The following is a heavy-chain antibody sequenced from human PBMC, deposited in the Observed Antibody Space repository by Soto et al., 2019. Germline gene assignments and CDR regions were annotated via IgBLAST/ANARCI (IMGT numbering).Heavy chain of an antibody. CDR2: IYYRGNT. CDR1: GGSSSSGGYY. CDR3: ARLEGLATTSYYFDY. V-gene: IGHV4-31*03. J-gene: IGHJ4*02. D-gene: IGHD3-9*01. Sequence: PSETLSLTCTVSGGSSSSGGYYWSWIRQHPGKGLEWIGYIYYRGNTYYNPSLKTRVTISLDKSKNQFSLKLNSVTAADSAVYFCARLEGLATTSYYFDYWGQGTLVTVSS.